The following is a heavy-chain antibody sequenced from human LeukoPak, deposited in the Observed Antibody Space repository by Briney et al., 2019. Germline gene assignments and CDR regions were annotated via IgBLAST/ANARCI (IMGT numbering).Heavy chain of an antibody. Sequence: SETLSLTCTVSGGSISSYYWSWIRQSPGKGLEWIGRIYTSGTTNYNPSLKSRVTISVDTSKNQFSLKLSSVTAADTAVYYCAGNYYGSGSYYSEDRYWGQGTLVTVSS. J-gene: IGHJ4*02. CDR2: IYTSGTT. CDR3: AGNYYGSGSYYSEDRY. CDR1: GGSISSYY. D-gene: IGHD3-10*01. V-gene: IGHV4-4*08.